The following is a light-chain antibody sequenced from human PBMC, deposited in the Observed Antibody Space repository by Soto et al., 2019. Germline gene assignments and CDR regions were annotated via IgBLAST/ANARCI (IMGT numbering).Light chain of an antibody. CDR1: ISDVGGYNY. V-gene: IGLV2-8*01. CDR3: NSYAGSNNLGV. Sequence: QSALTQPPSASGSPGQSVTISCTGTISDVGGYNYVSWYQQHPGKVPKLIIYEVTKRPSGVPDRFSGSKSGNTASLTVSGLQAEDEADYYCNSYAGSNNLGVFGGGTKLTVL. J-gene: IGLJ3*02. CDR2: EVT.